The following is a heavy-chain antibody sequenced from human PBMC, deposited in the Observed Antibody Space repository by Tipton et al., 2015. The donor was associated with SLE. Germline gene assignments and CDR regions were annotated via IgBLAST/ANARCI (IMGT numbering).Heavy chain of an antibody. Sequence: SLRLSCAASGFTFSSHWMHWVRQAPGKGPVWVSRINSDGSTTNYADSVKGRFTISRDNAKSTLYLQMNSLRAEDTAVYYCTRVESTSWAFDVWGQGTIVTVPS. J-gene: IGHJ3*01. V-gene: IGHV3-74*01. CDR1: GFTFSSHW. CDR2: INSDGSTT. CDR3: TRVESTSWAFDV. D-gene: IGHD2/OR15-2a*01.